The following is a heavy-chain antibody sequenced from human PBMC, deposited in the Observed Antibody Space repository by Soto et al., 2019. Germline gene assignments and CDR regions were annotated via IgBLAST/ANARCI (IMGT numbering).Heavy chain of an antibody. CDR2: XXPXGXXX. CDR3: SRGGGGGVFDH. V-gene: IGHV3-11*05. CDR1: KTIDLDHY. J-gene: IGHJ4*02. Sequence: RMCCATCKTIDLDHYRSCIRQAPGKGLEFXSYXXPXGXXXNXXXSVKGRFTISRDNAKNSLLLQVNTLRDEDTAVYYWSRGGGGGVFDHWGQGTLVTVSS. D-gene: IGHD2-21*01.